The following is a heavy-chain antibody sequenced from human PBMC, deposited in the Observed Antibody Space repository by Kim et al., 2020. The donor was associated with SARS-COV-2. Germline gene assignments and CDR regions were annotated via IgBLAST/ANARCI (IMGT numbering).Heavy chain of an antibody. D-gene: IGHD3-9*01. Sequence: GGSLRLSCAASGFTFSTYGMHWVRQAPGKGLEWVAVISHDGSDKYYADSVKGSLTISRDNSKNTLYLQMNSLRAEDTAVYYCAKDDDILTGYSVYGHAGIDGMDVWGQGTTVTVSS. V-gene: IGHV3-30*18. CDR3: AKDDDILTGYSVYGHAGIDGMDV. J-gene: IGHJ6*02. CDR1: GFTFSTYG. CDR2: ISHDGSDK.